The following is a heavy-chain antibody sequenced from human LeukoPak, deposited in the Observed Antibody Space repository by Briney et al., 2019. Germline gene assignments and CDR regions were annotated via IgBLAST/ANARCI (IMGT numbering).Heavy chain of an antibody. J-gene: IGHJ6*02. Sequence: GGSLRLSCAASGFTFSSYGMHWVRQAPGKGLEWVSAISGSGGSTYYADSVKGRFTISRDNSKNTLYLQMNSLRAEDTAVYYCAKDPSGGNYYYYYGMDVWGQGTTVTVSS. CDR3: AKDPSGGNYYYYYGMDV. D-gene: IGHD3-10*01. CDR1: GFTFSSYG. CDR2: ISGSGGST. V-gene: IGHV3-23*01.